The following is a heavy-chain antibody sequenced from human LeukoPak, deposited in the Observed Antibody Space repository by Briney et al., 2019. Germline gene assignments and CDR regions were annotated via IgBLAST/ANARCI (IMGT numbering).Heavy chain of an antibody. Sequence: GGSLRLSCAASGFTFSTYGLSWVRQAPGRGREWVSAVTGGGLTTYYADSVKGRFTISRDNSKNTLYLQMNSLRAEDTAVYYCATMKGYFENWGQGTLVTVSS. CDR3: ATMKGYFEN. CDR1: GFTFSTYG. V-gene: IGHV3-23*01. J-gene: IGHJ4*02. CDR2: VTGGGLTT. D-gene: IGHD3-22*01.